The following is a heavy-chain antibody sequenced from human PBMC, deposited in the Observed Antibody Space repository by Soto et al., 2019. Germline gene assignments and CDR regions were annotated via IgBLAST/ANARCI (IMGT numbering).Heavy chain of an antibody. CDR3: ARADIVVVPAASYYYGMDV. Sequence: ESGGGLVQPGGSLRLSCAASGFTFSSYWMSWVRQAPGKGLEWVANIKQDGSEKYYVDSVKGRFTISRDNAKNSLYLQMNSLRAEDTAVYYCARADIVVVPAASYYYGMDVWGQGTTVTVSS. D-gene: IGHD2-2*01. J-gene: IGHJ6*02. V-gene: IGHV3-7*01. CDR2: IKQDGSEK. CDR1: GFTFSSYW.